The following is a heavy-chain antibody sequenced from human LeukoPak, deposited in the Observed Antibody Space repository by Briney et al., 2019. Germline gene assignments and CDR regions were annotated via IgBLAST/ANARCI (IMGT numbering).Heavy chain of an antibody. CDR1: GFIFSSYG. D-gene: IGHD6-19*01. J-gene: IGHJ4*02. Sequence: PGGSLRLSCAASGFIFSSYGMQWVRQAPGKGLEWVAVIWNDGRKKYYVDSVKGRFTISRDNSKNTLYLQMNSLRAEDTAVYSCARDMSSGLFYFDYWGQGTLVIVSS. CDR3: ARDMSSGLFYFDY. V-gene: IGHV3-33*01. CDR2: IWNDGRKK.